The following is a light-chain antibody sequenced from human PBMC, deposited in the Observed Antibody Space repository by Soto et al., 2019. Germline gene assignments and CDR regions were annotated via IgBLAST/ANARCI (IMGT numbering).Light chain of an antibody. V-gene: IGKV3D-15*01. J-gene: IGKJ2*01. CDR1: QSVSSS. CDR2: GAY. Sequence: EIVMTQSPATLSVSPGERATLSCRASQSVSSSLAWYQQKPGRAPRLLIYGAYTRATGIPARFSGSGSGTEFTLTISSLQSEDFAVYYCQQYNNWYTFGQGTKLEIK. CDR3: QQYNNWYT.